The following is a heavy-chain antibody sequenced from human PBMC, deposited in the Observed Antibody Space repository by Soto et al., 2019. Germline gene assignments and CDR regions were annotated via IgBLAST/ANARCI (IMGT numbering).Heavy chain of an antibody. CDR3: ATEDFKDYYDSSGYYYSFDY. CDR2: IIPIFGTA. CDR1: GGTFSSYA. V-gene: IGHV1-69*13. Sequence: ASVKVSCKASGGTFSSYAISWVRQAPGQGLEWMGGIIPIFGTANYAQKFQGRVTITADESTSTAYMELSSLRSEDTAVYYCATEDFKDYYDSSGYYYSFDYWGQGTLVTVPS. D-gene: IGHD3-22*01. J-gene: IGHJ4*02.